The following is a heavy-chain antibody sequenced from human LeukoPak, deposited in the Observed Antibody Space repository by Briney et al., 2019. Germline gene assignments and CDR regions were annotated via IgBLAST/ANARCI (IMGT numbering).Heavy chain of an antibody. Sequence: PGGSLRLSCAASGFTFSSYGMHWVRQAPGKGLEWVAVISYDGSNKYYADSVKGRFTISRDNSKNTLYLQMNSLRAEDTAVYYCAKASHCGGDCYSFDYWGQGTLVTVSS. CDR3: AKASHCGGDCYSFDY. J-gene: IGHJ4*02. V-gene: IGHV3-30*18. CDR2: ISYDGSNK. D-gene: IGHD2-21*02. CDR1: GFTFSSYG.